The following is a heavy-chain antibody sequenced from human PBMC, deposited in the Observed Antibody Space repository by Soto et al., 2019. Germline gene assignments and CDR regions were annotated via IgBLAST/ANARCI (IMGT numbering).Heavy chain of an antibody. V-gene: IGHV4-39*01. Sequence: QLQLQESGPGLVKPSETLSLTCTVSGGSISSSSYYWGWIRQPPGKGLEWIGSIYYSGSTYYNPSLKSRVTISVDTSKNQCSLKLSSVTAADTAVYYCASTDSSGSGYGMDVWGQGTTVTVSS. CDR2: IYYSGST. J-gene: IGHJ6*02. CDR1: GGSISSSSYY. CDR3: ASTDSSGSGYGMDV. D-gene: IGHD6-19*01.